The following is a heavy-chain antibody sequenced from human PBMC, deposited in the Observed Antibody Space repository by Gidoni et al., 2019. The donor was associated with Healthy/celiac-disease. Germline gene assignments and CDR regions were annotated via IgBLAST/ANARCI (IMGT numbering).Heavy chain of an antibody. Sequence: QVQLQESGPELVKPSETLSLTCTVSGYSISSGYYWGWIRQPPGKGLEWIGSIYHSGSTYYNPSLKSRVTISVDTSKTQFSLKLSSVTAADTAVYYCARRITIFGVVARWFDPWGQGTLVTVSS. J-gene: IGHJ5*02. CDR2: IYHSGST. CDR3: ARRITIFGVVARWFDP. V-gene: IGHV4-38-2*02. D-gene: IGHD3-3*01. CDR1: GYSISSGYY.